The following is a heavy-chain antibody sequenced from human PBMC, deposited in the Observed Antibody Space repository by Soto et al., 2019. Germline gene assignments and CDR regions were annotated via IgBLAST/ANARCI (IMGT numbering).Heavy chain of an antibody. J-gene: IGHJ2*01. V-gene: IGHV3-9*01. CDR2: ISWNSGSI. Sequence: ESGGGLVQPGRSLRLSCAASGFTFDDYAMHWVRQAPGKGLEWVSGISWNSGSIGYADSVKGRFTISRDNAKNSLYLQMNSLRAEDTALYYCAKAARGFPNWYFDLWGRGTLVTVSS. D-gene: IGHD3-10*01. CDR3: AKAARGFPNWYFDL. CDR1: GFTFDDYA.